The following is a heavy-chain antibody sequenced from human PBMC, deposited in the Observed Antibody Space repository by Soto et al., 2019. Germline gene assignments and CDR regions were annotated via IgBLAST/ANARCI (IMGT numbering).Heavy chain of an antibody. CDR2: IIPIFGPA. V-gene: IGHV1-69*05. CDR1: GGTFSSHS. CDR3: AREKWDYGMDV. Sequence: SVKVSCKSSGGTFSSHSINWVRQAPGQGLEWMGGIIPIFGPANFAKNFQGRVTMTTDTSTTTAYMELRSLRSDDTAVYYCAREKWDYGMDVWGQGTTVTVSS. J-gene: IGHJ6*02. D-gene: IGHD1-26*01.